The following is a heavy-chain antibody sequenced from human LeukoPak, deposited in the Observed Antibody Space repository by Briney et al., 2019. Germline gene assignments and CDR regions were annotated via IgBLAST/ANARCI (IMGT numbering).Heavy chain of an antibody. CDR3: ARPVNYGGYDYYYYGMDV. CDR2: ISTTANSI. V-gene: IGHV3-48*03. D-gene: IGHD5-12*01. Sequence: GGSLRLSCAASGFTFSSYEMNWVRQAPGKGLEWISYISTTANSIYYADFVKGRFTISRDSAKNSLYQQMSSLRAEDTAVYYCARPVNYGGYDYYYYGMDVWGKGTTVTVSS. CDR1: GFTFSSYE. J-gene: IGHJ6*04.